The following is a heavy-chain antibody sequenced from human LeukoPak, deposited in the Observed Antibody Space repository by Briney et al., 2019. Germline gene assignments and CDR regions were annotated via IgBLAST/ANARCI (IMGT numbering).Heavy chain of an antibody. Sequence: GGSLGLSCAASGFTFSSYAMSWVRQAPGKGLEWVSAISGSGGSTYYADSVKGRFTISRDNSKNTLYLQMNSLRAEDTAVYYCAKTLRYFDWLSPFDYWGQGTLVTVSS. D-gene: IGHD3-9*01. CDR2: ISGSGGST. V-gene: IGHV3-23*01. CDR3: AKTLRYFDWLSPFDY. J-gene: IGHJ4*02. CDR1: GFTFSSYA.